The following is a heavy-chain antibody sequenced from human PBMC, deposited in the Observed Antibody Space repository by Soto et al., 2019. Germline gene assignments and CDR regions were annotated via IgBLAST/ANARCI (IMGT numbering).Heavy chain of an antibody. D-gene: IGHD3-16*02. CDR1: GGSISSGDYY. V-gene: IGHV4-30-4*01. J-gene: IGHJ4*02. CDR3: ARAPRYYDYVWGSYRPPWYFDY. Sequence: SETLSLTCTVSGGSISSGDYYWSWIRQPPGKGLGWIGYIYYSGSTYYNPSLKSRVTISVDTSKNQFSLKLSSVTAADTAVYYCARAPRYYDYVWGSYRPPWYFDYWGQGTLVTVSS. CDR2: IYYSGST.